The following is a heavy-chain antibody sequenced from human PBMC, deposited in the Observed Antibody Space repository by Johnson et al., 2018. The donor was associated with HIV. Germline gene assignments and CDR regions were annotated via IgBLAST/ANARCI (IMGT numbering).Heavy chain of an antibody. J-gene: IGHJ3*02. CDR2: ISYDGSNK. CDR1: GFTFSSYA. D-gene: IGHD3-3*01. CDR3: ARGPITIVGVVTTGDAFDI. Sequence: QVQLVESGGGVVQPGRSLRLSCAASGFTFSSYAMHWVRQAPGKGLEWVAVISYDGSNKYYADSVTGRFTISSDNSKNTLYLQMNSLRAEDTAVYYCARGPITIVGVVTTGDAFDIWGQGTMVTVSS. V-gene: IGHV3-30-3*01.